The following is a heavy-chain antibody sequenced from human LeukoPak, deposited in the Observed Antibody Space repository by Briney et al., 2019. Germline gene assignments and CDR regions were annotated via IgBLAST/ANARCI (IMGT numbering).Heavy chain of an antibody. CDR1: GFTFSSYG. CDR3: ARGTSRQDY. V-gene: IGHV3-30*03. J-gene: IGHJ4*02. D-gene: IGHD3-10*01. Sequence: GGSLRLSCAASGFTFSSYGMHWVRQAPGKGLEWVAVISYDGSNKYYADSVKGRFTISRDNAKRSVYLQLNSLTPEDTAAYYCARGTSRQDYWGQGTLVTVSS. CDR2: ISYDGSNK.